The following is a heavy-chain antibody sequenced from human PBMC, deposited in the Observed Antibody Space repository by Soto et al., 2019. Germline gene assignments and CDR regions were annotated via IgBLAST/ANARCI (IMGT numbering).Heavy chain of an antibody. CDR1: GYTFISYG. V-gene: IGHV1-18*01. Sequence: GASVKVSCKASGYTFISYGISWVRQAPGQGLEWMGWISAYNGNTNYAQKLQGRVTMTTDTSTSTAYMELRSLRSDDTAVYYCARDLGVRDGYNFPIDYYYYGMDVWGQGTTVTVSS. J-gene: IGHJ6*02. CDR3: ARDLGVRDGYNFPIDYYYYGMDV. D-gene: IGHD5-12*01. CDR2: ISAYNGNT.